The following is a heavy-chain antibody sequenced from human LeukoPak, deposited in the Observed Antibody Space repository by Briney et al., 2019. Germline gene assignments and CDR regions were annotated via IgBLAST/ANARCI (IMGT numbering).Heavy chain of an antibody. V-gene: IGHV3-7*05. D-gene: IGHD6-13*01. CDR3: ATWRGSWAAAGRERYFQH. J-gene: IGHJ1*01. CDR2: IKKDGSEQ. Sequence: PGGSLRLSCEASGFAFSNYFMTWVRQAPGKGLEWVVNIKKDGSEQNYVDSVKGRFTISRDNSKNTLYLQMNSLRAEDTAVYYCATWRGSWAAAGRERYFQHWGQGTLVTVSS. CDR1: GFAFSNYF.